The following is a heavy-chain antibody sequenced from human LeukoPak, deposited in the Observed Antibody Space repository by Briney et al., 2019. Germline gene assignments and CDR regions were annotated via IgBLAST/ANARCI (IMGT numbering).Heavy chain of an antibody. Sequence: SETLSLTCIVSGGSISSYYWSWIRQPPGKGLEWIGFIEYSGSTVYNPSLKSRVTISVDTSKNQFSLKLTSVTAADTAVYYCAGESAISRIFGVVVRIYGMDVWGQGTTVTVS. D-gene: IGHD3-3*01. CDR2: IEYSGST. CDR3: AGESAISRIFGVVVRIYGMDV. CDR1: GGSISSYY. V-gene: IGHV4-59*01. J-gene: IGHJ6*02.